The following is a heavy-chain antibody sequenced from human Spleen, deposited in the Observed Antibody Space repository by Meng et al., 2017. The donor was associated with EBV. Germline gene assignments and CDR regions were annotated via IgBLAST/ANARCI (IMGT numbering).Heavy chain of an antibody. CDR2: INAGNGNT. CDR1: GDTFSTYP. CDR3: ARGSGGYDPFDY. Sequence: QSGAEVKKPGSSVKVSCKASGDTFSTYPITWVRQAPGQRLEWMGWINAGNGNTKYSQKFQGRVTITRDTSASTAYMELSSLRSEDTAVYYCARGSGGYDPFDYWGQGTLVTVSS. D-gene: IGHD5-12*01. J-gene: IGHJ4*02. V-gene: IGHV1-3*01.